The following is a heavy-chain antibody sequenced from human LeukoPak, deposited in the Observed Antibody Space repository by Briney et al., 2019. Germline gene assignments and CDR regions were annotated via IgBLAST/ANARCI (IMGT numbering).Heavy chain of an antibody. Sequence: PSETLSLTCAVYGGSFSGYYWSWIRQPPGKGLEWIGEINHSGSTNYNPSLKSRVTISVDTSKNQFSLKLSSVTVADTAVYYCARMGVGARPFDYWGQGTLVTVSS. CDR3: ARMGVGARPFDY. CDR2: INHSGST. CDR1: GGSFSGYY. D-gene: IGHD1-26*01. J-gene: IGHJ4*02. V-gene: IGHV4-34*01.